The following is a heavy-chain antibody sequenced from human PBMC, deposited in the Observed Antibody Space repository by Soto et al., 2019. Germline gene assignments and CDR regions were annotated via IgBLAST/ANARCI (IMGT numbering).Heavy chain of an antibody. J-gene: IGHJ5*02. Sequence: PSETLSLTCTVSGGSISNYYWSWIRQPAEKRLEWIGRVSSTGSTYYNPSLKSRVTISVDTSKNQFSLNLTSVTAADTAVYYCARDVPAAGTDWFDPRGQGTLVTVSS. CDR1: GGSISNYY. D-gene: IGHD6-13*01. CDR2: VSSTGST. V-gene: IGHV4-4*07. CDR3: ARDVPAAGTDWFDP.